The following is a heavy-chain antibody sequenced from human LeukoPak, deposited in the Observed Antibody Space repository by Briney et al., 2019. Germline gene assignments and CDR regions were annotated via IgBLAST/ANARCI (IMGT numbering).Heavy chain of an antibody. Sequence: GGSLRLSCAASGFTFSSYAMHWVRQAPGKGLEWVAVISFDGSNKYYADSVKGRFTISRDNSKNTLYVQMNSLRPEDTAVYYCARGYDYGDYVGDFDYWGQGTLVTVSS. CDR2: ISFDGSNK. D-gene: IGHD4-17*01. CDR3: ARGYDYGDYVGDFDY. J-gene: IGHJ4*02. V-gene: IGHV3-30-3*01. CDR1: GFTFSSYA.